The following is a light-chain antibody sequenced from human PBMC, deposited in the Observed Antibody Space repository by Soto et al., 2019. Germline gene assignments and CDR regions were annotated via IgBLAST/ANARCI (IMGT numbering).Light chain of an antibody. V-gene: IGKV3-20*01. J-gene: IGKJ3*01. CDR1: QSVSSTY. CDR2: DAS. CDR3: QHYGKSPRFFT. Sequence: EIGLTQSPGTLSLSPGERATLSCRASQSVSSTYLAWYQQKPGQAPRLLIYDASSRATGIPDKFTGSGSGSDFSLTISRLETEDSEMYYCQHYGKSPRFFTFGPRTKVDIK.